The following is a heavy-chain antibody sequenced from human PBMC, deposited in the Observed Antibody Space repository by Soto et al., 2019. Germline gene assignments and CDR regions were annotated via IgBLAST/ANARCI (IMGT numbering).Heavy chain of an antibody. J-gene: IGHJ3*02. CDR2: INTGNGNT. CDR1: GYSFISYP. V-gene: IGHV1-3*04. CDR3: ARGNRDPQDDSDNSDYYDAFDI. Sequence: ASVKVSCKASGYSFISYPMHWVRQAPGQWPEWMGYINTGNGNTKYSQKFQGRVTITRDTSASTAYMELSSLRSEDTAVYHCARGNRDPQDDSDNSDYYDAFDIWGQGTMVTVAS. D-gene: IGHD3-22*01.